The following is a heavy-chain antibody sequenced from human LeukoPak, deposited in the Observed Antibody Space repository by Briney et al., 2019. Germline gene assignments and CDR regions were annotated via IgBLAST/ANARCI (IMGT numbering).Heavy chain of an antibody. V-gene: IGHV1-3*01. CDR1: GYIFTNYA. CDR3: ARGGTSTPPAVDY. J-gene: IGHJ4*02. Sequence: GASVKVSCKGSGYIFTNYAVQRVRQAPGQRLDWMGWINAGNGNTRYSQKFQGRVTITRDTSASTAYMELSSLRSEDTAVYYCARGGTSTPPAVDYWGQGSLVTVSS. CDR2: INAGNGNT. D-gene: IGHD1-1*01.